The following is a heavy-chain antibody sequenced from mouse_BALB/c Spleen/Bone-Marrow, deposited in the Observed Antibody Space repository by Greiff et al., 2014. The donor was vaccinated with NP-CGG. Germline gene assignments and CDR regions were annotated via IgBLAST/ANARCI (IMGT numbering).Heavy chain of an antibody. J-gene: IGHJ3*01. CDR3: ASGNWAY. Sequence: VQLKESGPELVKPGASVKAHCKASGYVFTSYNMYWVKQSHGKSLEWIGYIEPYNGGTSYNQKFKGKATLTVDKSSSTAYMYLNSLTSEDSAVYYCASGNWAYWGQGTLVTVSA. CDR1: GYVFTSYN. V-gene: IGHV1S135*01. D-gene: IGHD2-1*01. CDR2: IEPYNGGT.